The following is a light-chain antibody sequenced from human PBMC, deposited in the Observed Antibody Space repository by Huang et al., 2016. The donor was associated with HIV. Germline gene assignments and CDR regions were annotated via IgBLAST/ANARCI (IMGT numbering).Light chain of an antibody. CDR2: YAS. CDR1: QSNGRS. Sequence: EIVLTQSPDFQSVTPNEKVTITCRASQSNGRSLHWYQQKADQSPKVLIKYASQSISGVPSRFTGSGSGTDFTLTINGLEAEDAAVYYCHQSSSFPLTFDGGTKVEIK. CDR3: HQSSSFPLT. J-gene: IGKJ4*01. V-gene: IGKV6D-21*02.